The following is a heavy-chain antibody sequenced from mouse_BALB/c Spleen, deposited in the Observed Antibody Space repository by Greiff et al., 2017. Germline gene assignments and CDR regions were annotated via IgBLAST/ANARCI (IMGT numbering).Heavy chain of an antibody. Sequence: QVQLKESGAELMKPGASVKISCKATGYTFSSYWIEWVKQRPGHGLEWIGEILPGSGSTNYNEKFKGKATFTADTSSNTAYMQLSSLTSEDSAVYYCARSDGYYVYAMDYWGQGTSVTVSS. V-gene: IGHV1-9*01. CDR3: ARSDGYYVYAMDY. D-gene: IGHD2-3*01. J-gene: IGHJ4*01. CDR2: ILPGSGST. CDR1: GYTFSSYW.